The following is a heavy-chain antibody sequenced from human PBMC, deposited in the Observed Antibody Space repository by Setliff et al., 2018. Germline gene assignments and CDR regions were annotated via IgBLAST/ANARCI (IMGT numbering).Heavy chain of an antibody. CDR1: AYSFSGYY. D-gene: IGHD2-8*01. V-gene: IGHV1-2*02. CDR3: IMNMVRPVTGLDC. Sequence: ASVKVSCKTSAYSFSGYYIHWVRQAPGQGLEWMGWMNTNSGDTKYTQKFQGRVTMTWDTSTNIAYMELSGLRYADSAIYYCIMNMVRPVTGLDCWGPGTLVTVSS. CDR2: MNTNSGDT. J-gene: IGHJ4*02.